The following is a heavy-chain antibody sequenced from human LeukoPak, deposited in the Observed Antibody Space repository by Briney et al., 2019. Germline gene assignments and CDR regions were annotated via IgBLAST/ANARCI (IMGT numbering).Heavy chain of an antibody. CDR2: IYTSGST. D-gene: IGHD6-13*01. CDR3: ARGAGYYSSSWSLLQAFDY. V-gene: IGHV4-61*02. Sequence: SSETLSLTCIVSGGSISSGSYYWSWIRQPAGKGLEWIGRIYTSGSTNYNPSLKSRVTISVDTSKNQFSLKLSSVTAADTAVYYCARGAGYYSSSWSLLQAFDYWGQGTLVTVSS. CDR1: GGSISSGSYY. J-gene: IGHJ4*02.